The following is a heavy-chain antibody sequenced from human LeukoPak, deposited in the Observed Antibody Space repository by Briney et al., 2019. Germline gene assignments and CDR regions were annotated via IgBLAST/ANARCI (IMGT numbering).Heavy chain of an antibody. V-gene: IGHV3-74*01. CDR1: GFTFNNYW. CDR2: INSDGSST. D-gene: IGHD4/OR15-4a*01. CDR3: AKDTDYGPESDAFDI. J-gene: IGHJ3*02. Sequence: QTGGSLRLSCAASGFTFNNYWMHWVRQAPGKGLVWVSRINSDGSSTIYADSVKGRFTISRDNAKNTLYLQMNSLRAEDTALYYCAKDTDYGPESDAFDIWGQGTMVTVSS.